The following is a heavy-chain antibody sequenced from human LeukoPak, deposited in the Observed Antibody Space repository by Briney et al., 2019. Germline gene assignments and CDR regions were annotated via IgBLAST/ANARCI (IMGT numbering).Heavy chain of an antibody. D-gene: IGHD3-16*01. V-gene: IGHV4-39*07. CDR2: INHSGST. CDR3: ARGPPGLLGGMDV. Sequence: PSETLSLTCTVSGGSISSSSYYWGWIRQPPGKGLEWIGEINHSGSTNYNPSLKSRVTISVDTSKNQFSLKLSSVTAADTAVYYCARGPPGLLGGMDVWGQGTTVTVSS. CDR1: GGSISSSSYY. J-gene: IGHJ6*02.